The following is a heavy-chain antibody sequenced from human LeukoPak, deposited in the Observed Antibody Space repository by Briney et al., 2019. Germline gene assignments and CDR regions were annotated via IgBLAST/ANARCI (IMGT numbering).Heavy chain of an antibody. CDR2: INPNSGGT. CDR1: GYTFTGYY. CDR3: ACLGYCSGGSCLPFDY. J-gene: IGHJ4*02. D-gene: IGHD2-15*01. Sequence: ASVKVSCKASGYTFTGYYMHWVRQAPGQGLEWMGWINPNSGGTNYAQKFQGRVTMTRDTSMSTAYMELSRLRSDDTAVYYCACLGYCSGGSCLPFDYWGQGTLVTVSS. V-gene: IGHV1-2*02.